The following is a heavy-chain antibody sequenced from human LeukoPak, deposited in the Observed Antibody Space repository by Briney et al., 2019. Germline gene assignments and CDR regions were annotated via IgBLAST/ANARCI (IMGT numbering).Heavy chain of an antibody. Sequence: PGGSLRLSCAASGFTLNNYAMHWVRQAPGKGLEWMAVISYDGSIKYYADSVKGRFTISRDNAKNSLYLQMNSLRAEDTAVYYCARDQPFYFRLYYYYMDVWGKGTTVTVSS. J-gene: IGHJ6*03. CDR1: GFTLNNYA. V-gene: IGHV3-30*04. D-gene: IGHD3-3*02. CDR2: ISYDGSIK. CDR3: ARDQPFYFRLYYYYMDV.